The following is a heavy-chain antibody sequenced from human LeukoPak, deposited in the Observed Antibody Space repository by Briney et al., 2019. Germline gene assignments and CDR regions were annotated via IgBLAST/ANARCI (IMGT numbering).Heavy chain of an antibody. J-gene: IGHJ4*02. CDR3: ARDHDILTGYYSILDY. V-gene: IGHV1-18*01. D-gene: IGHD3-9*01. CDR2: ISGYNGNT. Sequence: ASVKVSCMASDYTFISYGISWVRQASGQGLEWMGWISGYNGNTNYAQKLQGRVTKTTDTSRTTAYMELRSLRSDDTAVYYCARDHDILTGYYSILDYWGQGTLVTVSS. CDR1: DYTFISYG.